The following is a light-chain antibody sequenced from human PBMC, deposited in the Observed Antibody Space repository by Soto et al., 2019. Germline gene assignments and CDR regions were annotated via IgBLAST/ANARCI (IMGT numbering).Light chain of an antibody. CDR2: TAS. CDR1: QSIDAA. J-gene: IGKJ2*01. CDR3: QQYYRYLT. Sequence: DIQMTQSPSTLSASVGDRVTITCRASQSIDAALAWYQQKPGKAPKLLFYTASNLKSGVPSRFSGSGSGTEFTLTISSLQPDDFATYYCQQYYRYLTFGQGTKLEIK. V-gene: IGKV1-5*03.